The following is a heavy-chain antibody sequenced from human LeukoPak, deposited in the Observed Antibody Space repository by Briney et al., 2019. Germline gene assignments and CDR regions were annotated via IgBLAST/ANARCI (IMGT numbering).Heavy chain of an antibody. CDR1: GDPISSYY. V-gene: IGHV4-34*01. Sequence: SETLSLTCSVSGDPISSYYWSWIRQPPGKGLEWIGEINHSGSTNYNPSLKSRVTISVDTSKNQFSLKLSSVTAADTAVYYCARAVGYCSGGSCYRPTNFDYWGQGTLVTVSS. CDR3: ARAVGYCSGGSCYRPTNFDY. D-gene: IGHD2-15*01. J-gene: IGHJ4*02. CDR2: INHSGST.